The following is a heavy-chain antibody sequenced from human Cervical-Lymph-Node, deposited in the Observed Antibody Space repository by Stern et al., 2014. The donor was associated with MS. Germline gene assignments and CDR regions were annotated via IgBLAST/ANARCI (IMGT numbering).Heavy chain of an antibody. V-gene: IGHV1-3*01. CDR2: LIDGTGNT. CDR3: TTNYHY. J-gene: IGHJ4*02. CDR1: GYTFTDYA. Sequence: VQLEESGAEVKKPGASVKVSCKASGYTFTDYAIHWVRQAPGQGLEWMGWLIDGTGNTIYSRAFQDRITMSRDTSQSTCYMELSGLRSGDTAVYYCTTNYHYWGQGTLVTVSS. D-gene: IGHD1-14*01.